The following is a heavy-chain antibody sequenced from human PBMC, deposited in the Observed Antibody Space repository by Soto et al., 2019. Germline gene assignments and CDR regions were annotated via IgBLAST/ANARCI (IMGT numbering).Heavy chain of an antibody. D-gene: IGHD2-2*01. V-gene: IGHV4-59*01. CDR3: ARVVGLGYCSSTSCYAWFDP. J-gene: IGHJ5*02. Sequence: QVQLQESGPGLVKPSETLSLTCTVSGGSISSYYWSWIRQPPRKGLEWIGYIYYSGSTNYNPSLKSRVTISVDTSKNQFSLKLSSVTAADTAVYYCARVVGLGYCSSTSCYAWFDPWGQGTLVTVSS. CDR2: IYYSGST. CDR1: GGSISSYY.